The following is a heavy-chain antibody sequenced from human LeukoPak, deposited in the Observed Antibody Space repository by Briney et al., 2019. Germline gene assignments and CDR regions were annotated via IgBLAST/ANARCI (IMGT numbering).Heavy chain of an antibody. Sequence: GESLRLSCAASGFTFSSYGMHWVRQAPGKGLEWVAFIRYDGSNKYYADSVKGRFTISRDNSKNTLYLQMNSLRAEDTAVYYCAKDGDIVATSDYWGQGTLVTVSS. CDR3: AKDGDIVATSDY. CDR1: GFTFSSYG. CDR2: IRYDGSNK. D-gene: IGHD5-12*01. V-gene: IGHV3-30*02. J-gene: IGHJ4*02.